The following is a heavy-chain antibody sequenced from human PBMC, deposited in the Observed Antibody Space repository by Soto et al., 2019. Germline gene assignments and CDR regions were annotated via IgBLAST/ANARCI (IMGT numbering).Heavy chain of an antibody. CDR2: IYPDDSDT. D-gene: IGHD3-3*01. J-gene: IGHJ5*02. Sequence: PGESLKISCQVSGYRFTDYWIGWVRQTPGKGLEWMGIIYPDDSDTRYSPSFQGQVTFSADRSTSIAYVQWSSLKASDSAMYYCARFGGPGLSHNWFDAWGQGTLVTV. V-gene: IGHV5-51*01. CDR1: GYRFTDYW. CDR3: ARFGGPGLSHNWFDA.